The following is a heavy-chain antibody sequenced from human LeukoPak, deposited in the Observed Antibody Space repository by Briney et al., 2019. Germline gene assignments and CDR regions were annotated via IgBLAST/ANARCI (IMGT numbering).Heavy chain of an antibody. V-gene: IGHV3-23*01. Sequence: GSLRLSCAASGFTFSSYAMSWVRQAPGKGLEWVSAISGSGGSTYYADSVKGRFTISRDNSKNTLYLQMNSLRAEDTAVYYCAKDGDSSGYPNWFDPWGQGTLVTVSS. J-gene: IGHJ5*02. CDR2: ISGSGGST. CDR3: AKDGDSSGYPNWFDP. D-gene: IGHD3-22*01. CDR1: GFTFSSYA.